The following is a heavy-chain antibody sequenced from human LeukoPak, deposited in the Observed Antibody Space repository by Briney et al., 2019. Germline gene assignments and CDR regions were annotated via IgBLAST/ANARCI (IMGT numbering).Heavy chain of an antibody. CDR1: GGSISSSSYY. J-gene: IGHJ4*02. Sequence: KPSETLSLTCTVSGGSISSSSYYWGWIRQPPGKGLEWIGSIYYSGSTYYNPSLKSRLTISQGTSNTQFSLKLTSVTAADTAVYYCARDLGDSSGWLDYWGQGILVTVSS. D-gene: IGHD6-19*01. CDR3: ARDLGDSSGWLDY. CDR2: IYYSGST. V-gene: IGHV4-39*07.